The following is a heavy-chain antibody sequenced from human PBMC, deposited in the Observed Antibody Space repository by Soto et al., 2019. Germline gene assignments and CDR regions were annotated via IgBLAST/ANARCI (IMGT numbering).Heavy chain of an antibody. Sequence: QVQLVESGGGLVKPGGSLRLSCAASGFTFSDYYMSWIRQAPGKGLEWVSYISSSSSYTNYADSVKGRFTISRDNAKNSLYVQMSSLSAEDTAVYYCARILNYYDSSGDAFDIWGQGTMVTVSS. CDR2: ISSSSSYT. CDR1: GFTFSDYY. D-gene: IGHD3-22*01. V-gene: IGHV3-11*05. CDR3: ARILNYYDSSGDAFDI. J-gene: IGHJ3*02.